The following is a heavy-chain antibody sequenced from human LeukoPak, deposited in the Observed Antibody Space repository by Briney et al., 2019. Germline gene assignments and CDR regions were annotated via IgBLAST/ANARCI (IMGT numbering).Heavy chain of an antibody. Sequence: SETLSLTCAVYGGSFSGYYWSWIRQPPGKGLEWIGEINHSGSTNYNPSLKSRVTISVDTSKNQFSLKLSSATAADTAVYYCARGISRGYSYGYYWGQGTLVTVSS. CDR1: GGSFSGYY. CDR2: INHSGST. J-gene: IGHJ4*02. CDR3: ARGISRGYSYGYY. V-gene: IGHV4-34*01. D-gene: IGHD5-18*01.